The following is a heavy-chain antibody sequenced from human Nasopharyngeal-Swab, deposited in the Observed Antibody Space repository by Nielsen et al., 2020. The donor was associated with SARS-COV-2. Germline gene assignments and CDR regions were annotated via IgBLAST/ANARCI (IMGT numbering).Heavy chain of an antibody. V-gene: IGHV4-34*01. CDR2: INHSGST. CDR3: ARDYYYDSSVFDS. D-gene: IGHD3-22*01. Sequence: SATLSLTCAVFGGSFSGYYWSWIRQPPGKGLEWIGEINHSGSTNYNPSLKSQVTISLYTSKNQFSLKLNSVTVADTAAYYCARDYYYDSSVFDSWGQGTLVTVSS. J-gene: IGHJ4*02. CDR1: GGSFSGYY.